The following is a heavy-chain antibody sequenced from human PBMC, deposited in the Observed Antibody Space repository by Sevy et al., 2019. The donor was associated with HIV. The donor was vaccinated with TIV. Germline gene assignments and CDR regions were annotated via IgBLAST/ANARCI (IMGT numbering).Heavy chain of an antibody. CDR1: GFTFSSYA. J-gene: IGHJ4*02. D-gene: IGHD3-10*01. V-gene: IGHV3-30-3*01. Sequence: GGSLRLSCAASGFTFSSYAMHWVRQAPGRGLEGVAVISYDGSNKYYADSVKGRFTISRDNSKNTLYLQMNSLRAEDTAVYYCATGSPVGNWGQGTLVTVSS. CDR3: ATGSPVGN. CDR2: ISYDGSNK.